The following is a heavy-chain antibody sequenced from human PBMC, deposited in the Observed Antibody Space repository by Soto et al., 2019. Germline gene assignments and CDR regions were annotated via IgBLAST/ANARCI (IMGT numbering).Heavy chain of an antibody. CDR2: LYYTGST. J-gene: IGHJ6*02. CDR1: GGSISDFY. CDR3: ARGGGYDFRSSQAPPIVD. D-gene: IGHD3-3*01. Sequence: SETLSLTCNVSGGSISDFYWSWIRQSPGKRLEWIGYLYYTGSTNYNPALKSRVTISLDTSKNQFSLKVRSVTAADTAVYYCARGGGYDFRSSQAPPIVDGGQGTTVTVSS. V-gene: IGHV4-59*01.